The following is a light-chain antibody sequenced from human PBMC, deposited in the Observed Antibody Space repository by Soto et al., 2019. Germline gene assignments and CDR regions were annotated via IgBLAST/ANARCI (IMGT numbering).Light chain of an antibody. J-gene: IGKJ4*01. Sequence: EVVLTQSPGTLSLSPGERATLSCRASQSFNNNYLAWYQQKPGQAPRLLIYGSSSRATGIPDRFSGSGSGTDVTLTISRLEPEEFAGDYCQQYGSSSRTFGGGTKVEIK. CDR1: QSFNNNY. CDR2: GSS. V-gene: IGKV3-20*01. CDR3: QQYGSSSRT.